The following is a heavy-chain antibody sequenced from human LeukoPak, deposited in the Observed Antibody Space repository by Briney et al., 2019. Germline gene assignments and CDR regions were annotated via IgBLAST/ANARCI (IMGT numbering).Heavy chain of an antibody. D-gene: IGHD2-2*01. V-gene: IGHV3-21*01. CDR1: GFTFSSYS. CDR2: ISSSSSYI. Sequence: GGSLRPSCAASGFTFSSYSMNWVRQAPGKGLEWVSSISSSSSYIYYADSVKGRFTISRDNAKNSLYLQMNSLRAEDTAVYYCANHLACGSTSCPPFDYWGQGTLVTVSS. J-gene: IGHJ4*02. CDR3: ANHLACGSTSCPPFDY.